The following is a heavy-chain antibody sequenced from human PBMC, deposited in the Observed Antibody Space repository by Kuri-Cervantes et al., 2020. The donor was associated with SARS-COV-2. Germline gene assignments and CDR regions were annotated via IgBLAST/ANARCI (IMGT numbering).Heavy chain of an antibody. CDR3: ARERYYSGHYGMDV. D-gene: IGHD3-10*01. Sequence: GESLKISCEASGFIFSDYAMDWVRQAPGKGLEWVSYIGSSSSIIYYADSMKGRFTISSDNAKNSLSLQMNSLRAEDTAVYYCARERYYSGHYGMDVWGQGTTVTVSS. CDR2: IGSSSSII. J-gene: IGHJ6*02. V-gene: IGHV3-48*01. CDR1: GFIFSDYA.